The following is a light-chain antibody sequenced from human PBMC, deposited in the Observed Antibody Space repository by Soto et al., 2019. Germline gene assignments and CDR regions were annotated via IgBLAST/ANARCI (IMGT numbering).Light chain of an antibody. CDR2: GNS. CDR1: SSNIGAGFD. Sequence: QSVLTQPPSVSGAPGQRVTISCTGSSSNIGAGFDVHWYHQIAGTAPKLLIYGNSNRPSGVPDRFYGSKSGTSASLAINGRQAEDEAHYYCQSYDNSLSGSWVFGGGTKLTVL. V-gene: IGLV1-40*01. J-gene: IGLJ3*02. CDR3: QSYDNSLSGSWV.